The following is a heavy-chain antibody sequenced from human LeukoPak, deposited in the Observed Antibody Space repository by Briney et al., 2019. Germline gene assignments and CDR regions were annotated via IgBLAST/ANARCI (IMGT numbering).Heavy chain of an antibody. J-gene: IGHJ4*02. CDR3: ARQFATASADTRGYFDF. D-gene: IGHD2-2*01. CDR2: GFYGGSA. V-gene: IGHV4-39*01. CDR1: GDSISRDY. Sequence: PSETLSLTCTVSGDSISRDYWGWIRQAPGKGLEWIGSGFYGGSAHYNPSLKSRATISVDTSKNQFSLKLSSVTAADAAMYYCARQFATASADTRGYFDFWGQGTVVTVSS.